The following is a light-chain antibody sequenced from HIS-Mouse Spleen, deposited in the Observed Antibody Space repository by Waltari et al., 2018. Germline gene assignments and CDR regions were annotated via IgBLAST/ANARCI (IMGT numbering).Light chain of an antibody. J-gene: IGLJ1*01. CDR1: SSDVGRYNY. CDR2: DVS. CDR3: CSYAGSYTYV. Sequence: QSALTQPRSVSGSLGQSVTISCTGTSSDVGRYNYVAWYQQHPGKVPKLMIYDVSKRPSGVPDRFSGSKSGNTASLTISGLQAEDEADYYCCSYAGSYTYVFGTGTKVTVL. V-gene: IGLV2-11*01.